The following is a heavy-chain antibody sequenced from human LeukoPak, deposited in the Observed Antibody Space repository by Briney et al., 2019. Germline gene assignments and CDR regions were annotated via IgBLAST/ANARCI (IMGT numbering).Heavy chain of an antibody. CDR1: GFTFSDYY. J-gene: IGHJ6*02. CDR2: ISSTGSTI. Sequence: GGSLRLSCAASGFTFSDYYMSWIRQAPGKGLEWVSYISSTGSTIYYADSVKGRFTISRDNAKNSLYLQMNSLRAEDTAVYYCAREGVRRFVVVPAAHLYYGMDVWGQGTTVTVSS. D-gene: IGHD2-2*01. CDR3: AREGVRRFVVVPAAHLYYGMDV. V-gene: IGHV3-11*01.